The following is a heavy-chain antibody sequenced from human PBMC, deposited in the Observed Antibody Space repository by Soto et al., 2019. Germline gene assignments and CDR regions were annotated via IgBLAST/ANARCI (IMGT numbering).Heavy chain of an antibody. Sequence: PGGSLRLSCAASGFPFSIYTMNWVRQAPGKGLEWASYISSSSSTIYYADSVKGRFTISRDNAKNSLYLQMNSLRDEDTAVYYCAKWDTVTTNAFDIWGQGTMVTVSS. CDR1: GFPFSIYT. J-gene: IGHJ3*02. CDR2: ISSSSSTI. D-gene: IGHD4-17*01. CDR3: AKWDTVTTNAFDI. V-gene: IGHV3-48*02.